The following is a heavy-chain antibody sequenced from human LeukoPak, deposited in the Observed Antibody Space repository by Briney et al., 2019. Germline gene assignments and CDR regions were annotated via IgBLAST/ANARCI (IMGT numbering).Heavy chain of an antibody. CDR2: IYYSSST. D-gene: IGHD3-10*01. CDR1: GCSISSYY. Sequence: PSETLSLTGTGYGCSISSYYWIWIRQPPGQGLEWIGNIYYSSSTYYNPSLRRRATITVDTSNNQFSQKLRSVTAADTAVYYCAREVRFGELDPWGQGTLVTVSS. J-gene: IGHJ5*02. V-gene: IGHV4-59*13. CDR3: AREVRFGELDP.